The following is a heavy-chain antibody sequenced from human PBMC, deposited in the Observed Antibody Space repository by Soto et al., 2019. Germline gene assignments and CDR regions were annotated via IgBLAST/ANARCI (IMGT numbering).Heavy chain of an antibody. CDR2: IIPILGIA. D-gene: IGHD3-22*01. J-gene: IGHJ4*02. CDR1: GGTFSSYT. Sequence: QVQLVQSGAEGKKPGSSVKVSCKASGGTFSSYTISWVRQAPGQGLEWMGRIIPILGIANYAQKFQGRVTITADKSTSTAYMELSSLRSEDTAVDYCARVPLYDSDFDYWGQGTLVTVS. V-gene: IGHV1-69*02. CDR3: ARVPLYDSDFDY.